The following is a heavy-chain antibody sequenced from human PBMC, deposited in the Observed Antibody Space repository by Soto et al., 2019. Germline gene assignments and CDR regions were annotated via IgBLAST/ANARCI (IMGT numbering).Heavy chain of an antibody. D-gene: IGHD6-19*01. V-gene: IGHV1-18*01. CDR1: GYTFTSYG. CDR2: ISAYNGNT. Sequence: ASVKVSCKASGYTFTSYGISWVRQAPGQGLEWMGWISAYNGNTNYAQKLQGRVTMTTDTSTSTAYMELRSLRSDDTAVYYCARDWRLYKSYSSGWYRSPAINDYWGQGTLVTVSS. J-gene: IGHJ4*02. CDR3: ARDWRLYKSYSSGWYRSPAINDY.